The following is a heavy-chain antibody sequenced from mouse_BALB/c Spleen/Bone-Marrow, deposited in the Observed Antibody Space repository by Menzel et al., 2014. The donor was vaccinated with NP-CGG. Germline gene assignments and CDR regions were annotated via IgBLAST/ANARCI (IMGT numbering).Heavy chain of an antibody. CDR2: IDPANGNT. CDR1: GFNIKDTY. V-gene: IGHV14-3*02. D-gene: IGHD1-1*01. J-gene: IGHJ2*01. Sequence: EVHLVESGAELVKPGASVKLSCTASGFNIKDTYMHWVKQRPEQGLEWIGRIDPANGNTKYDPKFQGKATITADTSSITAYLQLSSLTSEDTAVYYCANYYYGYYFDSWGQGTTLTVSS. CDR3: ANYYYGYYFDS.